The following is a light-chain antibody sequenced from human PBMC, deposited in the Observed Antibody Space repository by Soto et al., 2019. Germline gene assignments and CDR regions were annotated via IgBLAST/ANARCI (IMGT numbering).Light chain of an antibody. Sequence: DIPMTQSPSSLSASVGDRVTITCRASQSISNFLNWYQQKPGKAPELLIYAASSLHSGVPSRFSGSGSGTNFTLTISSLQPADFATYSCQQSYTTPYTFGQGTKLEIK. CDR3: QQSYTTPYT. J-gene: IGKJ2*01. V-gene: IGKV1-39*01. CDR2: AAS. CDR1: QSISNF.